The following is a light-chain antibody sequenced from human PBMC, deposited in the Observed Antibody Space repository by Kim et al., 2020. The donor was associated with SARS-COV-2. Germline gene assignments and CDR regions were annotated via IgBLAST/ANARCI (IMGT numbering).Light chain of an antibody. CDR1: QSVSTN. V-gene: IGKV3-15*01. CDR3: QQYNRWPPYI. CDR2: GTS. J-gene: IGKJ2*01. Sequence: GTPGERATLSGRTSQSVSTNLAWYQQKPGQAPRLLIYGTSTRATGIPARFSGSGSGTEFTLTISSLQSEDFAIYYCQQYNRWPPYIFGQGTKLEI.